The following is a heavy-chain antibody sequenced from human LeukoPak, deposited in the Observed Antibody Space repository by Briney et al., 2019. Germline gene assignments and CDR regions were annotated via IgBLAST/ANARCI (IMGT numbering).Heavy chain of an antibody. Sequence: GGSLRLSCAASGFIFSNLAMSWVRQAPGEGLEWVSVISGCGGNTYYADSVKGRFTISRDNSKNTLDLQMNSLRADDTAVYYCAKDSSHVSGNYDYLDYWGQGALVTVSS. J-gene: IGHJ4*02. CDR3: AKDSSHVSGNYDYLDY. CDR1: GFIFSNLA. D-gene: IGHD1-26*01. V-gene: IGHV3-23*01. CDR2: ISGCGGNT.